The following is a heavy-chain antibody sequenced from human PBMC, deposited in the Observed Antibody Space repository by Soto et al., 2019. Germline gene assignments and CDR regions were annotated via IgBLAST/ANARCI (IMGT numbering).Heavy chain of an antibody. CDR3: ASYAPLYDSSGYYFDN. CDR2: MYYDRST. D-gene: IGHD3-22*01. V-gene: IGHV4-30-4*08. J-gene: IGHJ4*02. CDR1: ADSITTDDCY. Sequence: SETLSLTCAVSADSITTDDCYWGWIRQPPGKGLEWIGCMYYDRSTYYSPSLQSRLTISVDSSKNQFSLKVRSVTAADTATYYCASYAPLYDSSGYYFDNWGQGTLVTVSS.